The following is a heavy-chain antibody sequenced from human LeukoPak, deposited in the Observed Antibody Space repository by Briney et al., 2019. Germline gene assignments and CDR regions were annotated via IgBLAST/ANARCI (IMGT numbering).Heavy chain of an antibody. V-gene: IGHV3-30-3*01. CDR2: TSFDESTK. J-gene: IGHJ4*02. CDR1: GFTFSNYA. CDR3: ARDAGCLRSFDY. Sequence: PGGSLRLSCAASGFTFSNYAMHWIRQPPGKGLEWVAVTSFDESTKYYADSVKGRFTISRDNSKNTLYLQMDSLNPEDTAVYYCARDAGCLRSFDYWGQGTLVTVSS. D-gene: IGHD5/OR15-5a*01.